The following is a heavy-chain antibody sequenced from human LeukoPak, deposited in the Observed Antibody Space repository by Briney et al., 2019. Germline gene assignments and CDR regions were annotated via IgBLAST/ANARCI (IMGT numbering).Heavy chain of an antibody. D-gene: IGHD6-19*01. V-gene: IGHV4-59*01. CDR1: GGSITDYY. CDR2: MYYSGSA. J-gene: IGHJ4*02. CDR3: AKGAGWYSY. Sequence: PSETLSLTCTVSGGSITDYYWSWIRHSSGKGLEWIGYMYYSGSAYYSPSLKTRVTVSIDTSKNQFSLKLHSVTAADTAVYYCAKGAGWYSYWGQGTLVTVSS.